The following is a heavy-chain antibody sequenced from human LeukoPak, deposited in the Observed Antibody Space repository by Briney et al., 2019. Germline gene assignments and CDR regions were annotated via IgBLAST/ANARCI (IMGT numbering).Heavy chain of an antibody. J-gene: IGHJ3*02. D-gene: IGHD1-26*01. Sequence: PGGSLRLSCAAPGFTFSGHWMGWVRQAPGKGLEWVANIKQDGREKYYVDSVTGRFTISRDNAKNSLYLQMTTLRAEDTAVYYCAREVGATNAFDIWGQGTMVTVSS. CDR1: GFTFSGHW. CDR2: IKQDGREK. CDR3: AREVGATNAFDI. V-gene: IGHV3-7*04.